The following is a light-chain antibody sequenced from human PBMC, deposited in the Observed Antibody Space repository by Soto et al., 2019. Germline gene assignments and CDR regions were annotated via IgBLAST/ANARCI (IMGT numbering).Light chain of an antibody. CDR2: GAS. V-gene: IGKV3-15*01. CDR1: QSVRTN. CDR3: QQYNNWPPLT. J-gene: IGKJ4*01. Sequence: DIVMTQSPDSLAVSPGERVTLSCWASQSVRTNLAWYQQKPGQAPRLLIHGASTRATGIPPRFSGSGSGTGFTLTINSLQSEDFAVYYCQQYNNWPPLTFGGGTKVDIK.